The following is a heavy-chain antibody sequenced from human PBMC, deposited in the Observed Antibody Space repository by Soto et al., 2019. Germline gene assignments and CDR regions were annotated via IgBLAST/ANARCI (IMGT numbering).Heavy chain of an antibody. CDR2: IYYSGST. D-gene: IGHD5-18*01. J-gene: IGHJ5*02. Sequence: QLQLQESGPGLVKPSETLSLTCTVSGGSISSSSYYWGWIRQPPGKGLEWIGSIYYSGSTYYNPSLKSRVTISVDTSKNQFSLKLSSVTAADTAVYYCARHYHVDTAMVYNWFDPWGQGTLVTVSS. V-gene: IGHV4-39*01. CDR3: ARHYHVDTAMVYNWFDP. CDR1: GGSISSSSYY.